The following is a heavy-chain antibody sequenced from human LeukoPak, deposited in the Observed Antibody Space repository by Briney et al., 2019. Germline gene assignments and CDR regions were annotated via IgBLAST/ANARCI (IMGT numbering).Heavy chain of an antibody. Sequence: PGGSLRLSCAASGFTFSSYAMSWVRQAPGKGLELVSAISGSGGSTYYADSVKGRFTISRDNSKNTLYLQMNSLRAEDTAVYYCAKDRDGYNEFDYWGQGTLVTVSS. CDR1: GFTFSSYA. CDR3: AKDRDGYNEFDY. V-gene: IGHV3-23*01. D-gene: IGHD5-24*01. CDR2: ISGSGGST. J-gene: IGHJ4*02.